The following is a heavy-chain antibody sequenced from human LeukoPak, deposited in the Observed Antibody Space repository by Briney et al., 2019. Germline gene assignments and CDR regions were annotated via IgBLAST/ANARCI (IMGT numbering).Heavy chain of an antibody. CDR3: ARDGVVVAATSDY. D-gene: IGHD2-15*01. CDR2: ISSSSSYI. CDR1: GSTFSSYS. V-gene: IGHV3-21*01. Sequence: PGGSLRPSCAASGSTFSSYSMTWVRQAPGKGLEWVSSISSSSSYIYYADSVKGRFTTSRDNAKNSLYLQMNSLRAEDTAVYYCARDGVVVAATSDYWGQGTLVTVSS. J-gene: IGHJ4*02.